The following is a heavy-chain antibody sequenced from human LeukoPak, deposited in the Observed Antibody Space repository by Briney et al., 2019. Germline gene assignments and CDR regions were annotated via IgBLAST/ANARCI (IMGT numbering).Heavy chain of an antibody. Sequence: SETLSLTCTVSGGSISSYYWSWIRQPPGKGLEWIGYIYYSGSTNYNPSLKSRVTISVDTSKNQFSLKLSSVTAADTAVYYCARVHYDRRVGPRLGAFDIWGQGTMVTVSS. J-gene: IGHJ3*02. V-gene: IGHV4-59*01. CDR1: GGSISSYY. D-gene: IGHD3-22*01. CDR3: ARVHYDRRVGPRLGAFDI. CDR2: IYYSGST.